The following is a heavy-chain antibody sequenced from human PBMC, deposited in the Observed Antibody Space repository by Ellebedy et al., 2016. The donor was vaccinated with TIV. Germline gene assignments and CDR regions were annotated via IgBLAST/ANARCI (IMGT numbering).Heavy chain of an antibody. D-gene: IGHD3-10*01. Sequence: MPSETLSLTCIVSGGSINNYYWSWIRQSPGKGLEWIGYMDDTGSSSNNPSLRGRVTISVDTSKNQVSLELSSVTVADTAVYYCARSINYYGTGSYPTYTRGALDIWGQGTLVTVSS. CDR3: ARSINYYGTGSYPTYTRGALDI. CDR2: MDDTGSS. J-gene: IGHJ3*02. V-gene: IGHV4-59*01. CDR1: GGSINNYY.